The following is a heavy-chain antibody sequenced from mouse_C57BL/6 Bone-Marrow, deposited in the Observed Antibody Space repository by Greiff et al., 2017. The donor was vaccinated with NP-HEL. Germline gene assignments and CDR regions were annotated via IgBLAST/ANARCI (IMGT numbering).Heavy chain of an antibody. V-gene: IGHV14-3*01. CDR2: IDPANGNT. Sequence: EVQLQQSVAELVRPGASVKLSCTASGFNIKNTYMHWVKQRPEQGLEWIGRIDPANGNTKYAPKFQGQATITADTSSNPAYLQLSSLTSEDTAIYYCASYYGDFYWYFDVWGTGTTVTVSS. J-gene: IGHJ1*03. CDR1: GFNIKNTY. D-gene: IGHD2-13*01. CDR3: ASYYGDFYWYFDV.